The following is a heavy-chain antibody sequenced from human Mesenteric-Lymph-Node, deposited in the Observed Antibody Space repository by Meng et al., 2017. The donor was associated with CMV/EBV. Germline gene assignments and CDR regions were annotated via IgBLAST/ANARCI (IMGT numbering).Heavy chain of an antibody. CDR1: GFTFSSYW. D-gene: IGHD3-3*01. CDR3: ARGLHDYDFWSGYFFDYYGMDV. Sequence: GESLKISCAASGFTFSSYWMSWVRQAPGKGLEWVANIKQDGSEKYYVDSVKGRFTISRDNAKNSLYLQMNSLRAEDTAVYYCARGLHDYDFWSGYFFDYYGMDVWGQGTTVTVSS. V-gene: IGHV3-7*01. J-gene: IGHJ6*02. CDR2: IKQDGSEK.